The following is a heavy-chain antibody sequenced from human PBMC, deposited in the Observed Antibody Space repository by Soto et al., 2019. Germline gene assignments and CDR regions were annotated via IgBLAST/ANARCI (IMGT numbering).Heavy chain of an antibody. Sequence: QVQLVESGGGVVQPGKSLRLSCAASGIAFSGCGMFWVRQTPSKGLEWVAAISSDGSQKYYADSVKGLFTISRDNSKNTLYVQMDGLTTEDTAVYYCAKNIVRGHWYFDLGGSGTLVTVSS. CDR3: AKNIVRGHWYFDL. D-gene: IGHD3-10*01. V-gene: IGHV3-30*18. CDR2: ISSDGSQK. J-gene: IGHJ2*01. CDR1: GIAFSGCG.